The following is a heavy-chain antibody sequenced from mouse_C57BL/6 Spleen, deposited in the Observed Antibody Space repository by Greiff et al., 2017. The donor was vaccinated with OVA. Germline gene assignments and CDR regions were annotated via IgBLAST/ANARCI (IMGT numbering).Heavy chain of an antibody. D-gene: IGHD2-5*01. CDR3: ERGDSNYRYFDD. J-gene: IGHJ1*03. CDR1: GYTFTSYW. Sequence: VQLQQPGAELVKPGASVKLSCKASGYTFTSYWMQWVKQRPGQGLEWIGEIDPSDSYTNYNQKFKVKDTLTVDTSSSTAYMQLSSLTSEDSAVYYCERGDSNYRYFDDWGTGTTVTVSS. CDR2: IDPSDSYT. V-gene: IGHV1-50*01.